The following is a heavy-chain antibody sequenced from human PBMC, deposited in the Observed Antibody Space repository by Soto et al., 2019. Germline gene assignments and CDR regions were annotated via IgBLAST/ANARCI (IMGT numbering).Heavy chain of an antibody. V-gene: IGHV3-15*01. Sequence: PGGSLRLSCAASGFTFSNAWMSWVRQAPGKGLEWVGRIKSKTDGGTTDYAAPVKGRFTISRDDSKNTLYLQMNSLKTEDTAVYYCTTSYKLRYCSSTSCYWMNDYWGQGTLVTVSS. D-gene: IGHD2-2*01. CDR1: GFTFSNAW. J-gene: IGHJ4*02. CDR3: TTSYKLRYCSSTSCYWMNDY. CDR2: IKSKTDGGTT.